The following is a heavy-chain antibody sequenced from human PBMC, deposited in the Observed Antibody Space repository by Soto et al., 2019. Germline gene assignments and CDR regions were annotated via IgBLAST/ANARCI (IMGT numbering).Heavy chain of an antibody. CDR3: ARDVTYLSDYGGNRPLHYYYGMDV. CDR2: IWYDGSNK. J-gene: IGHJ6*02. CDR1: GFTFSSYG. V-gene: IGHV3-33*01. Sequence: GGSLRLSCAASGFTFSSYGMHWVRQAPGKGLEWVAVIWYDGSNKYYADSVKGRFTISRDNSKSTLYLQMNSLRAEDTAVYYCARDVTYLSDYGGNRPLHYYYGMDVWGQGTTVTVSS. D-gene: IGHD4-17*01.